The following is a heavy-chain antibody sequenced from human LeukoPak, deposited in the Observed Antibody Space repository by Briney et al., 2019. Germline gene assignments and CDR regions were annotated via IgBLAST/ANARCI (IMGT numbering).Heavy chain of an antibody. Sequence: PSETLSLTCTVSGGSISSRPYCWGWIRQPPGNGLEWLGSFYYSGSTYYKPSLKSRVTISVDTSKNQISLKLSSVTAADTAVYYCAREPIGCSGGSCYSGTRRWFDPWGQGTLVTVSS. V-gene: IGHV4-39*07. D-gene: IGHD2-15*01. CDR1: GGSISSRPYC. CDR3: AREPIGCSGGSCYSGTRRWFDP. J-gene: IGHJ5*02. CDR2: FYYSGST.